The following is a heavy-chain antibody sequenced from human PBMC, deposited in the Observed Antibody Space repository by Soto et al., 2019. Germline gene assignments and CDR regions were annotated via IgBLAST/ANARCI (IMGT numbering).Heavy chain of an antibody. CDR2: VYHSGTT. CDR1: GGSISSYY. J-gene: IGHJ4*02. V-gene: IGHV4-59*01. D-gene: IGHD3-10*01. CDR3: ATRPPGGASFDVFDY. Sequence: SETLSLTCTVSGGSISSYYWSWIRQSPGKGPEWIGYVYHSGTTNYNPSLESRVTMSLDTSKNQFSLKLNAVTAADTAVYYCATRPPGGASFDVFDYWSQRTLVPVSS.